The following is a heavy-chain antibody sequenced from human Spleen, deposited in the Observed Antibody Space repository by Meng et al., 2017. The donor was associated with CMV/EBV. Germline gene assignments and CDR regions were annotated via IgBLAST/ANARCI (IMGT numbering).Heavy chain of an antibody. J-gene: IGHJ6*02. V-gene: IGHV3-30-3*01. CDR2: ISYDGSNK. CDR1: GFIFSDYA. D-gene: IGHD3-22*01. Sequence: SLKISCAASGFIFSDYAMHWVRQAPGKGLEWVAVISYDGSNKYSADSVKGRFIVSRDNSKNTLYLQLNSLRAEDTAVYSCARGKHDTSGYSSYYHYGMDVWGQGTTVTVSS. CDR3: ARGKHDTSGYSSYYHYGMDV.